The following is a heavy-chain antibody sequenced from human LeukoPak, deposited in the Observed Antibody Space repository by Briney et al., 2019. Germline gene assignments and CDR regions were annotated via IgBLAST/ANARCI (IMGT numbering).Heavy chain of an antibody. CDR1: GFTFSSYT. J-gene: IGHJ4*02. Sequence: GGSLRLSCAASGFTFSSYTMSWVRQAPGKGLEWVSTISGSGRSTYYADSVKGRFTISRDNAKNSLYLQMHSLRAEDTALYYCAKDSVAGTGGSFDYWGQGTLVTVSS. CDR3: AKDSVAGTGGSFDY. D-gene: IGHD6-19*01. CDR2: ISGSGRST. V-gene: IGHV3-23*01.